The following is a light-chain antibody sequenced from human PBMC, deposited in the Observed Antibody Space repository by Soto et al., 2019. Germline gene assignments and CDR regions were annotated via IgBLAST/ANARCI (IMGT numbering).Light chain of an antibody. CDR3: QQYNSYPWT. CDR2: AAS. Sequence: IQLTQSPSSLSAPVGDRVTITCRASQGISSYLAWYRQKPGKAPKILINAASTLQSGVPSRFSGSGAGTDFTRTISSLQPEDFATDYCQQYNSYPWTFGQGTKVDIK. J-gene: IGKJ1*01. V-gene: IGKV1-9*01. CDR1: QGISSY.